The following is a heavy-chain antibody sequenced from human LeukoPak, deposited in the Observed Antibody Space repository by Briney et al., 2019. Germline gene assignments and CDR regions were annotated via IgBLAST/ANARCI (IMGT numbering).Heavy chain of an antibody. Sequence: PSETLSLTCTVSGGSISSYYWSWIRQPPGKGLEWIGEINHSGSTNYNPSLKSRVTISVDTSKNQFSLKLSSVTAADTAVYYCARVGEAGNWNYWGQGTLVTVSS. CDR1: GGSISSYY. CDR3: ARVGEAGNWNY. V-gene: IGHV4-34*01. J-gene: IGHJ4*02. CDR2: INHSGST. D-gene: IGHD6-19*01.